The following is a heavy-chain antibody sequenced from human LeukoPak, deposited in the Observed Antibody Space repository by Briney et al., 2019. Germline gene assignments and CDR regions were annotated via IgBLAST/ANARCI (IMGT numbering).Heavy chain of an antibody. D-gene: IGHD1-7*01. J-gene: IGHJ4*02. CDR1: GFTFSSYS. CDR2: ISSSSSYI. V-gene: IGHV3-21*01. CDR3: ARDFLAPKLELHY. Sequence: GRSLRLSCAASGFTFSSYSMNWVRQAPGKGLEWVSSISSSSSYIYYADSVKGRFTISRDNAKNSLYLQMNSLRAEDTAVYYCARDFLAPKLELHYWGQGTLVTVSS.